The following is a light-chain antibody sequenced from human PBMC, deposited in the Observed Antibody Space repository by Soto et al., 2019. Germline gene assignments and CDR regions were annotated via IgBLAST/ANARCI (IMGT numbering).Light chain of an antibody. CDR3: QQYGSSPGT. CDR1: QSVSSSY. J-gene: IGKJ1*01. CDR2: GAS. Sequence: EIMLTQSPGTVSLSPGERATLSCRASQSVSSSYLAWYQQKPGQAPRLLIYGASSRATGIPDRFSGSGAGTDFTLTISRLEPEDFAVYYCQQYGSSPGTFGQGTKVDIK. V-gene: IGKV3-20*01.